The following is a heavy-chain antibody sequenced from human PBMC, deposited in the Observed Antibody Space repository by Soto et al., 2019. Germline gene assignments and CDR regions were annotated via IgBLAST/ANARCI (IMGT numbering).Heavy chain of an antibody. V-gene: IGHV3-30*18. J-gene: IGHJ5*02. CDR2: ISYDGSHK. D-gene: IGHD6-13*01. CDR1: GFTFSSYG. Sequence: QVQLVESGGGVVQPGTSLRLSCAASGFTFSSYGMHWVRQAPGKGLEWVAVISYDGSHKYYADSVKGRFTISRANSKNTLYLQMNSLRAEDTAVYYCAKEGVAAAEEINWFDPWGQGTLVTVSS. CDR3: AKEGVAAAEEINWFDP.